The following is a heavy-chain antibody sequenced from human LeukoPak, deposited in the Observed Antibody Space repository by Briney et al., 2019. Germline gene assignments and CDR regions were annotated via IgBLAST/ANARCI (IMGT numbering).Heavy chain of an antibody. CDR1: GFTFSSYG. CDR3: AKQGRDWLRDYYYYMDV. Sequence: GGSLRLSCAASGFTFSSYGMHWVRQAPGKGLEWVAFIRYDGSNKYYADSVKGRFTISRDNSKNTLYLQMNSLRAEDTAVYYCAKQGRDWLRDYYYYMDVWGKGTTVTISS. D-gene: IGHD3-9*01. V-gene: IGHV3-30*02. J-gene: IGHJ6*03. CDR2: IRYDGSNK.